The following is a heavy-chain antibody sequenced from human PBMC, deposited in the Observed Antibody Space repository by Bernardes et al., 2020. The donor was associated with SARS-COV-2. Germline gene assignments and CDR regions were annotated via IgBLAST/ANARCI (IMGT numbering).Heavy chain of an antibody. CDR1: GVSISSLSYY. CDR3: ARPQDAVTTFGALYY. Sequence: SETLSLTCTVSGVSISSLSYYWGWIRQPPGKGLEWIGNIYYNGITYYNPSLKSRVTISVDTSKNQLSLKLRFVTAADTAVYFCARPQDAVTTFGALYYWGQGILVTVSS. J-gene: IGHJ4*02. V-gene: IGHV4-39*01. CDR2: IYYNGIT. D-gene: IGHD4-17*01.